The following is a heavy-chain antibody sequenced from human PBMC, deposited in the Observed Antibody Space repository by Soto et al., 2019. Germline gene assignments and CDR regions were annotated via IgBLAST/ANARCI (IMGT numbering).Heavy chain of an antibody. CDR1: GDSISSGGYS. J-gene: IGHJ6*02. Sequence: SETLSLTCAVSGDSISSGGYSWTWIRQPPGKGLEWIGYIYHSGSTYYNPSLKSRVTISVDRSKNQFSLKLNSVTAADTAVYYCARVPDVWGQGTTVTVSS. V-gene: IGHV4-30-2*01. CDR3: ARVPDV. CDR2: IYHSGST.